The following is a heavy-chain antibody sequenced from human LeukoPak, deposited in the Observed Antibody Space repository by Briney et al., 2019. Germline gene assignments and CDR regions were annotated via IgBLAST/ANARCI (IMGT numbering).Heavy chain of an antibody. CDR2: INPNSGGT. CDR1: GYTFTGYY. CDR3: ASITVTTYDAFDI. V-gene: IGHV1-2*06. Sequence: ASVKVSCKASGYTFTGYYMHWVRQAPGQGLEWMGRINPNSGGTNYAQKFQGRVTMTRDTSISTAYMELSRLRSDDTAVYYCASITVTTYDAFDIWGQGTMVTVSS. J-gene: IGHJ3*02. D-gene: IGHD4-17*01.